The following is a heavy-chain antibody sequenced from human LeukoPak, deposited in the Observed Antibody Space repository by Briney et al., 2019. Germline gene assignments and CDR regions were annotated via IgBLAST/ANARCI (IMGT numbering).Heavy chain of an antibody. CDR2: IRSKAYGGTA. CDR3: TRYYFGSGSYYSLFAMDV. J-gene: IGHJ6*02. CDR1: GFTFGDYA. D-gene: IGHD3-10*01. V-gene: IGHV3-49*03. Sequence: GGSLRLSCTVSGFTFGDYALSWFRQAPGKGLEWVSSIRSKAYGGTAECAASVKGGFTTSRDDSKSIAYLQMNSLKTEDTAVYYCTRYYFGSGSYYSLFAMDVWGQGTTVTVSS.